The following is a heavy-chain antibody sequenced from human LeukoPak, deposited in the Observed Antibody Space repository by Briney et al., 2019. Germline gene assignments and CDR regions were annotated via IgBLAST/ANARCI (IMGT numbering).Heavy chain of an antibody. CDR3: AKRRDGYPYYFDY. J-gene: IGHJ4*02. Sequence: GGSLRLSCAASRFTFSSYGMHWVRQAPGKGLEWVAFIRYDGSNKYYADSVKGRFTISRDNSKNTLYLQMNSLRAEDTAVYYCAKRRDGYPYYFDYWGQGTLVTVSS. V-gene: IGHV3-30*02. CDR2: IRYDGSNK. CDR1: RFTFSSYG. D-gene: IGHD5-24*01.